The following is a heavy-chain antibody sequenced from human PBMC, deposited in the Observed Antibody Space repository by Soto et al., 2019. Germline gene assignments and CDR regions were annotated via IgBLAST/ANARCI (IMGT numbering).Heavy chain of an antibody. V-gene: IGHV3-23*01. CDR3: AKTPMERVGTPFFDL. D-gene: IGHD1-1*01. J-gene: IGHJ4*02. CDR1: GFKFADYA. Sequence: EMKLMESGGGLVQPGGSLRLSCAGSGFKFADYALAWVRQAPGKGLEWVTSISGAGHGSFTADSVRGRFTVSRDNSKDTLFLHMNNWRAEDTASYYCAKTPMERVGTPFFDLWGQGTLVTVSS. CDR2: ISGAGHGS.